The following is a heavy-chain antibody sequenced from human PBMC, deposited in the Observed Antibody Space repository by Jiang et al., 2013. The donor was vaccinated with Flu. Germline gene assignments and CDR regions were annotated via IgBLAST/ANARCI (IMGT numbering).Heavy chain of an antibody. CDR1: GGSISSYY. J-gene: IGHJ2*01. V-gene: IGHV4-59*08. Sequence: LLKPSETLSLTCTVSGGSISSYYWSWIRQPPGKGLEWIGYIYYSGSTNYNPSLKSRVTISVDTSKNQFSLKLSSVTAADTAVYYCARHSSGSYFDYWYFDLWGRGTLVTVSS. CDR3: ARHSSGSYFDYWYFDL. D-gene: IGHD1-26*01. CDR2: IYYSGST.